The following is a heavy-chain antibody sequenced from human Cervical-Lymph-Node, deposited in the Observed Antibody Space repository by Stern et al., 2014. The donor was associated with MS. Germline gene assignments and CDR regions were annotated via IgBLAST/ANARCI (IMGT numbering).Heavy chain of an antibody. Sequence: QLQLQESGPGLVKPSETLSLTCIVSGGSMTSYHWGWIRQPPGKGLEWIGTVYFSGSTYYNPSLKNRVTISAHHNQFSLKLTSVTAADTAVYYCARQGYCSGATCYYWYFDLWGRGTLVTVSS. CDR2: VYFSGST. D-gene: IGHD2-15*01. V-gene: IGHV4-39*01. CDR1: GGSMTSYH. J-gene: IGHJ2*01. CDR3: ARQGYCSGATCYYWYFDL.